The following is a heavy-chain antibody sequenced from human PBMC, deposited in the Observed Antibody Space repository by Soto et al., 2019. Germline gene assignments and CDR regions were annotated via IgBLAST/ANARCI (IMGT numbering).Heavy chain of an antibody. CDR2: IIPIFGTA. V-gene: IGHV1-69*13. J-gene: IGHJ6*02. CDR1: GGTFSSYA. CDR3: ARASSGSYYRYYYYYGMDV. Sequence: GASVKASCKASGGTFSSYAISCVRQAPGQGLEWMGGIIPIFGTANYAQKFQGRVTITADESTSTAYMELSSLRSEDTAVYYCARASSGSYYRYYYYYGMDVWGQGTTVTVSS. D-gene: IGHD1-26*01.